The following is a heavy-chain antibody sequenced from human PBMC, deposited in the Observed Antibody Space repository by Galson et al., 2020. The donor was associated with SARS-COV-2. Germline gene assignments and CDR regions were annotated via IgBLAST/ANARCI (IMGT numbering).Heavy chain of an antibody. D-gene: IGHD3-22*01. CDR1: GYSFISYW. CDR2: IYPDDSDT. Sequence: GDSLKISCKGSGYSFISYWIAWVRQMPGKGLEWMGIIYPDDSDTRYSPSFQGQVTISADKSISTAYLQWSSLKASDTAMYYCARLIFSSGDAFDAFHIWGQGTMVTVSS. CDR3: ARLIFSSGDAFDAFHI. J-gene: IGHJ3*02. V-gene: IGHV5-51*01.